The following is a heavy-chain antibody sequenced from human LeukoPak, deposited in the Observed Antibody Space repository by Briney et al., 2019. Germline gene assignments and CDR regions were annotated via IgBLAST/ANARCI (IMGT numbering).Heavy chain of an antibody. CDR2: IYYSGST. V-gene: IGHV4-39*07. CDR3: ARVVSNTAIFDY. CDR1: GGSISSSSYY. J-gene: IGHJ4*02. D-gene: IGHD4-11*01. Sequence: PSETLSLTCTVSGGSISSSSYYWGWIRQPPGKGLEWIGSIYYSGSTNYNPSLKSRVTISVDTSKNQFSLKLSSVTAADTAVYYCARVVSNTAIFDYWGQGTLVTVSS.